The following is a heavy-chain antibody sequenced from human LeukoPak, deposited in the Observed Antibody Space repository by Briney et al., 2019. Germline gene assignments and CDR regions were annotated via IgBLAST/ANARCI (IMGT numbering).Heavy chain of an antibody. CDR1: GFTFSSYW. J-gene: IGHJ4*02. Sequence: PGGSLRLSCAASGFTFSSYWMSWVRQAPGKGLEWVADIKQDGSKEYYVDSVKGRFTVSRDNTKNSLLLQMNSLRAEDSAVYYCAALWDGGYWGQGTLVTVSS. D-gene: IGHD3-16*01. CDR2: IKQDGSKE. V-gene: IGHV3-7*01. CDR3: AALWDGGY.